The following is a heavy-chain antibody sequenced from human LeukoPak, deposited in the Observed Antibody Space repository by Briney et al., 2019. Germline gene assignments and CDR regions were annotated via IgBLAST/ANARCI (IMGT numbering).Heavy chain of an antibody. Sequence: PGRSLRLSCAASGFTFSSYAMHWVRQAPGKGLEWVAVISYDGSNKLYADSVKGRFTISRDNSKNTLYLQINSLRAGDTAVYYCAREGYRDYYYGMDVWGQGTTVTVSS. V-gene: IGHV3-30*04. D-gene: IGHD1-1*01. CDR3: AREGYRDYYYGMDV. J-gene: IGHJ6*02. CDR1: GFTFSSYA. CDR2: ISYDGSNK.